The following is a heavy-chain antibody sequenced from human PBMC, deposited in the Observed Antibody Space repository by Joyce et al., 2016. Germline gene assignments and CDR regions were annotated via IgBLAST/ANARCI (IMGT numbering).Heavy chain of an antibody. J-gene: IGHJ5*02. CDR3: ATSRVATFWFDP. CDR1: SVSINNYY. CDR2: IYSSGST. Sequence: QVQLQESGPGLVKPSETLSLTFTVSSVSINNYYWSWIRPPPGKGLEWIGYIYSSGSTRYNPSFKVRVTILVDTSKNQVSLEMNSVTAADTAVYFWATSRVATFWFDPWGQGTLVTVSS. V-gene: IGHV4-4*09. D-gene: IGHD5-12*01.